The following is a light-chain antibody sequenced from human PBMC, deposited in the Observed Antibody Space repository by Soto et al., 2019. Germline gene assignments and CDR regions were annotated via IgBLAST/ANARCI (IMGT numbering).Light chain of an antibody. J-gene: IGLJ1*01. Sequence: QSALTQPASVSGSPGQSITISCTGTSGDVGAYDYVSWYQQHPGKAPKLMIYDVTNRPSGVSNRLSGSKSGNTASLTISGLQAEDEADYYCGSYTGSSHLYVFGTGTKVTVL. CDR1: SGDVGAYDY. CDR2: DVT. CDR3: GSYTGSSHLYV. V-gene: IGLV2-14*01.